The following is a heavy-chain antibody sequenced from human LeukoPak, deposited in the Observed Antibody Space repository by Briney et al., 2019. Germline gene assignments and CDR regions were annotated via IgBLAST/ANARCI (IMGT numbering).Heavy chain of an antibody. Sequence: GGSLRLSCAASGFTFSSYSMNWVRQAPGKGLEWVSSISSSSSYIYYADSVKGRFTISRDNAKKSLFLEMNSLRGEDTAVYYCVRDGGRIFTIRRRWYFDLWGRGTLVTVSS. CDR2: ISSSSSYI. CDR1: GFTFSSYS. CDR3: VRDGGRIFTIRRRWYFDL. V-gene: IGHV3-21*01. D-gene: IGHD3-9*01. J-gene: IGHJ2*01.